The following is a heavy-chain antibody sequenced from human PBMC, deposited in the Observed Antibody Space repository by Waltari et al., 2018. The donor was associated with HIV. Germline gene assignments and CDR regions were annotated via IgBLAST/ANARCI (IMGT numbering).Heavy chain of an antibody. CDR2: VHHSGDT. Sequence: QLQVQESGPGLVKPSETLSLTCTVSGGSITSTIYYWGWIRQPQAKGLEWMGSVHHSGDTYYNPSLKSGVTRSVDRTKKKFDMKRTYVTAAETAVYYCGQVCLPAVGACNWIDPWGQGTLVTVSS. V-gene: IGHV4-39*01. CDR3: GQVCLPAVGACNWIDP. D-gene: IGHD1-26*01. CDR1: GGSITSTIYY. J-gene: IGHJ5*02.